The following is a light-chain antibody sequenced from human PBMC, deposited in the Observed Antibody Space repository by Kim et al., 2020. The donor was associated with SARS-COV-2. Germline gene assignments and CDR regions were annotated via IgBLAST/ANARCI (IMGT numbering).Light chain of an antibody. J-gene: IGLJ2*01. CDR3: NSRDSSGNHVV. Sequence: SSELTQDPAVSVALGQTVRITCQGDSLRSYYASWYQQKPGQAPVLVIYGKNNRPSGIPDRFSGSSPGNAASFTITGAQAEDEAAYYCNSRDSSGNHVVFG. CDR2: GKN. V-gene: IGLV3-19*01. CDR1: SLRSYY.